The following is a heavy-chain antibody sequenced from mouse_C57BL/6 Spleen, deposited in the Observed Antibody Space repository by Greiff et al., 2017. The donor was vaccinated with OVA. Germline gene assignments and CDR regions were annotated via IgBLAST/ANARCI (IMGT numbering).Heavy chain of an antibody. CDR3: ARGDSSKGFDY. CDR2: ILPGSGNT. J-gene: IGHJ2*01. D-gene: IGHD3-2*02. CDR1: GYTFTGYW. Sequence: QVQLQQSGAELMKPGASVKLSCKATGYTFTGYWIEWVKQRPGHGLEWIGEILPGSGNTNYNEKFKGKATFTADTSSNTAYMQLSSLTTEDSAIYYCARGDSSKGFDYWGQGTTLTVSS. V-gene: IGHV1-9*01.